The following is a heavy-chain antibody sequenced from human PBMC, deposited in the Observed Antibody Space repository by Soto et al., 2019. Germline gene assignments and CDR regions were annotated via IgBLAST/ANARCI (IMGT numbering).Heavy chain of an antibody. Sequence: SETLSLTCTVSGDSISSNNNYWSWIRQPPGEGLEWIGFISYSGTTSYSPSLKSRVAISLDTSKNQFSLSLSSVTAADTAVYYCARGRGYSYGRXPWGQGTLVTVS. CDR2: ISYSGTT. D-gene: IGHD5-18*01. CDR3: ARGRGYSYGRXP. J-gene: IGHJ5*02. CDR1: GDSISSNNNY. V-gene: IGHV4-30-4*01.